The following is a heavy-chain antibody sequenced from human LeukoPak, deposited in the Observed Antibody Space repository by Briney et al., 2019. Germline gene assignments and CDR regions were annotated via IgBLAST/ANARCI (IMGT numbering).Heavy chain of an antibody. CDR1: GFTFSSYS. CDR3: ARDPRYDFWSGMAAFDI. J-gene: IGHJ3*02. V-gene: IGHV3-21*01. D-gene: IGHD3-3*01. CDR2: ISSSSSYI. Sequence: GGSLRLSCAASGFTFSSYSMNWVRQAPGKGLERVSSISSSSSYIYYADSLKSRFTISRDESKNSLYLQMSSVRAEDTAVYYCARDPRYDFWSGMAAFDIWGQGTMVTVSS.